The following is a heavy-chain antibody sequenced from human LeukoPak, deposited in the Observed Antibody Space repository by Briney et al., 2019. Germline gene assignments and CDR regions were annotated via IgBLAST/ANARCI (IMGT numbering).Heavy chain of an antibody. CDR3: ARSVDIVTNYFNVNTKQPLSY. V-gene: IGHV1-46*01. D-gene: IGHD3-9*01. Sequence: ASVKVSCKASGYSFTSYYMYWVRQAPGQGLEWMGMINPSASTTRYGEKFLGRVTMTRDTSTSTVYLELSSLRSEDTAVYYCARSVDIVTNYFNVNTKQPLSYWGQGTLVTVSS. J-gene: IGHJ4*02. CDR2: INPSASTT. CDR1: GYSFTSYY.